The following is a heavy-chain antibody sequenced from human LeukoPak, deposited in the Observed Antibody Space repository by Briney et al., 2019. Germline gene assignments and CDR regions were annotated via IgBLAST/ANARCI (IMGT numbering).Heavy chain of an antibody. V-gene: IGHV1-2*06. CDR2: IDSNSGGT. CDR3: ARDPDYYDSSGYYQIVDY. J-gene: IGHJ4*02. CDR1: GYTFTGYY. Sequence: ASVKVSCKASGYTFTGYYMHWVRQAPGQGLEWMGRIDSNSGGTNYAQKFQGRVTMTRDTSISTAYMELSRLRSDDTAVYYCARDPDYYDSSGYYQIVDYWGQGTLVTVSS. D-gene: IGHD3-22*01.